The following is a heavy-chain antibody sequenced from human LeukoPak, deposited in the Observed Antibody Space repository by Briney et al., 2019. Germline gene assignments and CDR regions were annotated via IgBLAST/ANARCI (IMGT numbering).Heavy chain of an antibody. CDR3: ARQTGYGSSWYGADL. V-gene: IGHV5-51*01. Sequence: PGESLKISCKSSGYSFTTHWIAWVRQMPGKGLEWMGIIYPGDSDARYSPSFQGQVSISADKSITTAYLQWSSLKASDTAIYYCARQTGYGSSWYGADLWGQGTLVTVSS. J-gene: IGHJ5*02. D-gene: IGHD6-13*01. CDR1: GYSFTTHW. CDR2: IYPGDSDA.